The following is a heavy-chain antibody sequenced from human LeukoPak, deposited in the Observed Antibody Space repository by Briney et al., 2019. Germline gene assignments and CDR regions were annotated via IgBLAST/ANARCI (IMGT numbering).Heavy chain of an antibody. Sequence: GASVKVSCQASRYTFTNYYIYWVRQAPGQGLEWMGIINPSGGRTDYAQNFQGRVTMTRDTSTSTAYMELSSLRSEDTAVYFCARTRGYSAYDYFDYWGQGTLVTVSS. CDR2: INPSGGRT. J-gene: IGHJ4*02. D-gene: IGHD5-12*01. CDR1: RYTFTNYY. CDR3: ARTRGYSAYDYFDY. V-gene: IGHV1-46*01.